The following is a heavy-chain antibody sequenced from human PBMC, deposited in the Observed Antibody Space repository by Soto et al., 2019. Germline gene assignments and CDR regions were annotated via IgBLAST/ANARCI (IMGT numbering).Heavy chain of an antibody. Sequence: QVQLVQSGAEVKKPGASAKVSCKTSGYTFSMHAIHWVRQAPGQGLEWMGWINAGNGDTKYSEKFQDRVAITRDAYASAANMEVRSLRSEDTAIYYCARDEGGWNSIEGGFVKFILDYWGQGSVVTVSS. J-gene: IGHJ4*02. CDR2: INAGNGDT. CDR1: GYTFSMHA. V-gene: IGHV1-3*01. D-gene: IGHD1-7*01. CDR3: ARDEGGWNSIEGGFVKFILDY.